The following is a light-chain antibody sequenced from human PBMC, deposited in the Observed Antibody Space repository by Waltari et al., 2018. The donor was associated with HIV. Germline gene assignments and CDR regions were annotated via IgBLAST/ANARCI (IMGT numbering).Light chain of an antibody. CDR2: EFT. Sequence: QSALTQPAYVSGSPGQSITISCTGASSDVGGYNHVSWYQHHPGKAPKLIIYEFTNRPSGVSNRFSGSKSGNTASLTSSGLQPEDEADYYCSSYSSTNTLGVFGGGTILTVL. CDR3: SSYSSTNTLGV. J-gene: IGLJ3*02. CDR1: SSDVGGYNH. V-gene: IGLV2-14*01.